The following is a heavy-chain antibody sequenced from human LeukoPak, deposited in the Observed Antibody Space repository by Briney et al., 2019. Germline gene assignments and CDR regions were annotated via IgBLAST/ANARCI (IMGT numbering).Heavy chain of an antibody. D-gene: IGHD3-10*01. CDR1: GGSINSYY. V-gene: IGHV4-59*01. CDR2: IHYSGST. Sequence: NTSETLSLTCTVSGGSINSYYWSWIRQPPGKGLQWIGCIHYSGSTNYNPSLKSRVTISVDTSKNQFSLKLSSVTAADTAVYYCARTTMVRGTYYMDVWGKGTTVTISS. J-gene: IGHJ6*03. CDR3: ARTTMVRGTYYMDV.